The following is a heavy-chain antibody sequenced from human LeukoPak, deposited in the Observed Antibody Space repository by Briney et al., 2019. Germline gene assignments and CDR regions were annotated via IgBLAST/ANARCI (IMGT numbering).Heavy chain of an antibody. CDR1: GYTFTSYA. CDR3: AREAVAGTSGYYYYYMDV. J-gene: IGHJ6*03. D-gene: IGHD6-19*01. CDR2: INAGNGNT. V-gene: IGHV1-3*03. Sequence: ASVKVSCKASGYTFTSYAMHWVRQAPGQRLEWMGWINAGNGNTKYSQEFQGRVTITRDTSASTAYMEPSSLRSEDMAVYYCAREAVAGTSGYYYYYMDVWGKGTTVTVSS.